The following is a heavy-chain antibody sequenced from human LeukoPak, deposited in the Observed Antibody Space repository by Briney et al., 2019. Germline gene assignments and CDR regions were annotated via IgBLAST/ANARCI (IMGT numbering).Heavy chain of an antibody. CDR1: GYTLTDYH. J-gene: IGHJ4*02. Sequence: ASVKVSCKASGYTLTDYHTIWVRQAPGQGLEWMAWMKPNSGGINYAQEFQGRVTMTRDTSISTAYMELSRLRSDDTAVYYCAVAPHRYCPTLWGQGTLVTVSS. CDR3: AVAPHRYCPTL. V-gene: IGHV1-2*02. CDR2: MKPNSGGI. D-gene: IGHD2-8*01.